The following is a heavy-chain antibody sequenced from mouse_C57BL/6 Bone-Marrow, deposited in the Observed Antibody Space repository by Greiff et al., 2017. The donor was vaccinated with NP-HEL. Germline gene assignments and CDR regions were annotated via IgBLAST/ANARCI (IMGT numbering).Heavy chain of an antibody. CDR3: AKYSKAWFAY. D-gene: IGHD2-5*01. V-gene: IGHV1-81*01. CDR2: IYPRSGNT. Sequence: QVQLQQSGAELARPGASVKLSCKASGYTFTSYGISWVKQRTGQGLEWIGEIYPRSGNTYYNEKFKGKATLTADKSSSTAYMELRSLTSEDSAVYFCAKYSKAWFAYWGQGTLVTVSA. J-gene: IGHJ3*01. CDR1: GYTFTSYG.